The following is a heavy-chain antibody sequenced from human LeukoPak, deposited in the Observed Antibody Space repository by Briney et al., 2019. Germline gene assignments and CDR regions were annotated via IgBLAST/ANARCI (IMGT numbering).Heavy chain of an antibody. CDR2: MNPDSGNT. Sequence: ASVKVSCKASGYTFTSYDINWVRQATGQGLEWMGWMNPDSGNTGYAQKFQGRVTMTRNTSISTAYMELSSLRSEDTAVYYCARGPARYCSSTSCYASDYWGQGTLVTVSS. CDR3: ARGPARYCSSTSCYASDY. CDR1: GYTFTSYD. J-gene: IGHJ4*02. V-gene: IGHV1-8*01. D-gene: IGHD2-2*01.